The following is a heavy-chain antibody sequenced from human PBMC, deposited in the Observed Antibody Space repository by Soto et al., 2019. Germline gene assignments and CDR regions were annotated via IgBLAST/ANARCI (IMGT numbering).Heavy chain of an antibody. J-gene: IGHJ6*02. CDR1: DGSISSDY. CDR3: ARDAELRSPYYYVMDV. CDR2: IHYSGRT. D-gene: IGHD1-26*01. V-gene: IGHV4-59*01. Sequence: QVQLQESGPGLVKPSETLSLTCTVSDGSISSDYWGWIRQPPGKGLEWIGFIHYSGRTNYNPSLKSRVTISIDTSRSQFSLGLSSVTAADTALYFCARDAELRSPYYYVMDVWGQGTTVTVSS.